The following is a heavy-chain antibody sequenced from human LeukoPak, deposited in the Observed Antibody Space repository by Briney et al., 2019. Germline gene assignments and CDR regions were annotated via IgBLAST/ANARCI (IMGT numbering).Heavy chain of an antibody. Sequence: SETLSLTCTVSGASMSSFYWSWFRQTGVKGLEWIGHISNTGITNYNPSLKSRLIMSVDTSKSQFSLILTSVTAADTAVYYCAKGRQGGRGDAYHVWGQGTRVTVSS. V-gene: IGHV4-4*07. D-gene: IGHD3-16*01. J-gene: IGHJ3*01. CDR3: AKGRQGGRGDAYHV. CDR2: ISNTGIT. CDR1: GASMSSFY.